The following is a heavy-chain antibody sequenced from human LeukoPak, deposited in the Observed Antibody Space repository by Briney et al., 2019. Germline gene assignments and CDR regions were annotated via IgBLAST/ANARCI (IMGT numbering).Heavy chain of an antibody. CDR2: MYPPLYHGGNT. CDR1: GGSISSNFY. V-gene: IGHV4-38-2*01. D-gene: IGHD5-18*01. CDR3: AISIGYSYGDDAFDV. Sequence: SETLSLTCAVSGGSISSNFYWGWVRQSPGIGLQWIAPMYPPLYHGGNTFYSPSLKSRVTMSLYKSQNQFSLKLHSVTATDTAVYYCAISIGYSYGDDAFDVWGQGTGVTVSS. J-gene: IGHJ3*01.